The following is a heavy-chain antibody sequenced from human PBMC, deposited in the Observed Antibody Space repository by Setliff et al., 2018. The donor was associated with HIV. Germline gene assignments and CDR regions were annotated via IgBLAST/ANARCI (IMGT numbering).Heavy chain of an antibody. CDR1: GYSITSGYS. Sequence: SETLSLTCAVSGYSITSGYSWGWIRQPAGKGLEWIGHIYTSGSTNYNPSLKRRVTISVDTSKNQFSLRLSSVTAADTAVYYCARDKRASFDGLDVWGQGTTVTVSS. CDR2: IYTSGST. CDR3: ARDKRASFDGLDV. V-gene: IGHV4-4*07. J-gene: IGHJ6*02.